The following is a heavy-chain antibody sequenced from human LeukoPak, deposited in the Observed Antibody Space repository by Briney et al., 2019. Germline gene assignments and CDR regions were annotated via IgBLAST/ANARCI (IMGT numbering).Heavy chain of an antibody. J-gene: IGHJ4*02. D-gene: IGHD3-10*01. Sequence: SETLSLTCTVSGGSISSSSYYWGWIRQPPGKGLEWIGSIYYSGSTHYNPSLKSRVTISVDTSKSQFSLELSAVTVADTAVYYCARNVSRGYFDYWGQGTLVTVSS. CDR3: ARNVSRGYFDY. V-gene: IGHV4-39*01. CDR1: GGSISSSSYY. CDR2: IYYSGST.